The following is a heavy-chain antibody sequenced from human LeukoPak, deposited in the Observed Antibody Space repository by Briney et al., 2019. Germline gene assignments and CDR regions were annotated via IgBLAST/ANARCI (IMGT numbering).Heavy chain of an antibody. V-gene: IGHV3-30*03. Sequence: GGSLRLSCAASGFTFNNFGVHWVRQAPGKGLEWVAVISYDGGHKYYADSVTGRFTISRDNAKNTLDLQMNSLRAEDTAVYYCALYSSSWYVYWGQGTLVTVSS. CDR3: ALYSSSWYVY. CDR1: GFTFNNFG. CDR2: ISYDGGHK. J-gene: IGHJ4*02. D-gene: IGHD6-13*01.